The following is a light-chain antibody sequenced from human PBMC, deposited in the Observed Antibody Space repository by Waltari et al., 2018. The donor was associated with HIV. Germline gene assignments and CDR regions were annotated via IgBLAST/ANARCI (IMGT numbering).Light chain of an antibody. V-gene: IGLV1-47*01. J-gene: IGLJ6*01. CDR3: ASWDDALSSWL. CDR1: NSNVGKNY. Sequence: QSGLRQPPSTSRPPGQRVVISCSGSNSNVGKNYAPWFQQLPGAAPRLLIYRNDRRPSGVPDRFTAAKSGSSASLVISGLRSDDEAEYFCASWDDALSSWLFGGGTKLTVL. CDR2: RND.